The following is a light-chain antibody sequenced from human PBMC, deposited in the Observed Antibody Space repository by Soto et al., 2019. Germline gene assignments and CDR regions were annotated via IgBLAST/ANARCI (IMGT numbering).Light chain of an antibody. J-gene: IGKJ1*01. CDR3: QQSVKSPWT. CDR1: QSVAGK. Sequence: DIVVTQSPATLSASPGERVTLSCRASQSVAGKLAWYQQKPGQAPRLLIYAASFRATGTPDRFSGSGSGRDFTLTISRLEPEDVAVYYCQQSVKSPWTFGQGTKVDIK. CDR2: AAS. V-gene: IGKV3-20*01.